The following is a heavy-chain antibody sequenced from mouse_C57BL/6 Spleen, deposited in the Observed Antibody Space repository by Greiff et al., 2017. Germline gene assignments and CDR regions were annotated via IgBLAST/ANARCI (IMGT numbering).Heavy chain of an antibody. CDR1: GYTFTSYW. J-gene: IGHJ2*01. V-gene: IGHV1-50*01. CDR3: ARSPVVALDY. D-gene: IGHD1-1*01. CDR2: IDPSDSYT. Sequence: QVQLQQSGAELVKPGASVKLSCKASGYTFTSYWMQWVKQRPGQGLEWIGEIDPSDSYTNYNQKFKGKATLTVDTSSSTAYMQLSSLTSEDSAVYYCARSPVVALDYWGQGTTLTVSS.